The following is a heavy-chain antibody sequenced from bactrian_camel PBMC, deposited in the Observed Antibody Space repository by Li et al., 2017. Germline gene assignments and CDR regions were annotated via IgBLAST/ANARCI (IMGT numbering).Heavy chain of an antibody. V-gene: IGHV3S53*01. CDR3: AADLARYCGAFSGFFARAS. J-gene: IGHJ4*01. Sequence: VQLVESGGGSVQPGGSLTLSCKVSSTSKLTFCLGWFRQAPAKERKAVAVIDMDGKINYADSVKGRFTLSKDNAKNTLYLQMNSLKPEDSAMYYCAADLARYCGAFSGFFARASWGQGTQVTVS. D-gene: IGHD2*01. CDR2: IDMDGKI. CDR1: STSKLTFC.